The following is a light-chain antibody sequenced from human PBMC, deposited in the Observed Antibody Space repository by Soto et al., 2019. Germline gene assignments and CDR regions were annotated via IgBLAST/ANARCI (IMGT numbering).Light chain of an antibody. CDR3: CSYTATTTYV. V-gene: IGLV2-14*03. J-gene: IGLJ1*01. Sequence: QSALTQPASVSGSPGQSISISCTGTGNDVGGYTFVSWYQQHPDKVPKLVIFYVNRRPSGVSDRFSGSKSVNAASLTISGLQAEDEDDYYCCSYTATTTYVFGTGTKLTVL. CDR1: GNDVGGYTF. CDR2: YVN.